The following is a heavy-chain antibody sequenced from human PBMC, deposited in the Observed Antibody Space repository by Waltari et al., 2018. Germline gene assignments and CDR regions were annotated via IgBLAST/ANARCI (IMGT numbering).Heavy chain of an antibody. CDR3: ARGSGYSGGSSFDY. V-gene: IGHV4-59*01. D-gene: IGHD3-16*01. J-gene: IGHJ4*02. Sequence: QVQLQESGPGLVKPSETLSLTCPVSGDSISSYYWRWIRQPPGKGLQWIGYIYYSGGTNYNPSLKSRVTISIDTSKNQFSLKLSSVTAADTAVYYCARGSGYSGGSSFDYWGQGALVTVSS. CDR2: IYYSGGT. CDR1: GDSISSYY.